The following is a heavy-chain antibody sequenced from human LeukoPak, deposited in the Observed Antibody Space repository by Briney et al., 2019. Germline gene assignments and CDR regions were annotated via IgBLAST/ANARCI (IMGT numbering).Heavy chain of an antibody. D-gene: IGHD5-24*01. J-gene: IGHJ5*02. CDR2: ISYSGST. CDR3: ARVREWFDP. V-gene: IGHV4-59*01. CDR1: NGSISSYY. Sequence: SETLSLTCTVSNGSISSYYWSWIRQPPGEGLEWIGYISYSGSTNYNPSLKSRVTISADRSKNQFSLKLSSVTAADTAVYYCARVREWFDPWGQGTLVTVSS.